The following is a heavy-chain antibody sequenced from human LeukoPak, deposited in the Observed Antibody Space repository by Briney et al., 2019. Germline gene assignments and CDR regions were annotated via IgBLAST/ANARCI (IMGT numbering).Heavy chain of an antibody. Sequence: GGSLRLSCAASGFIFSDYYMFWFRQSPGKGLDWVSYIGSSGSIIHYADSVKGRFTIPRDNAKNLLYLQMNSLRADDTGFYYCARDFRGGELAADPWGQGTLVTVSS. CDR3: ARDFRGGELAADP. CDR2: IGSSGSII. CDR1: GFIFSDYY. D-gene: IGHD6-13*01. J-gene: IGHJ5*02. V-gene: IGHV3-11*01.